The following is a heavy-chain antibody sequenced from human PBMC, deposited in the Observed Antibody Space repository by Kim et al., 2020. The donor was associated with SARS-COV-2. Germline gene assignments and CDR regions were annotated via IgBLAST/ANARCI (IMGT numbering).Heavy chain of an antibody. D-gene: IGHD6-19*01. CDR3: SRENKGSGWSN. Sequence: SETLSLTCTVSGGSISSYYWSWIRQPPGKGLEWIGYIYYSGSTNYNPSLKSRVTISVDTSKNQFSLKLSSVTAADTAVYYCSRENKGSGWSNWGQGTLVTVSS. CDR1: GGSISSYY. CDR2: IYYSGST. V-gene: IGHV4-59*01. J-gene: IGHJ4*02.